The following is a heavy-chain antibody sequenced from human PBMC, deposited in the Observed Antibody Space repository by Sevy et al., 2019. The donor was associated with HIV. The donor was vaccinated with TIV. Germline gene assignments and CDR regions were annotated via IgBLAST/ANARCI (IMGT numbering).Heavy chain of an antibody. D-gene: IGHD2-15*01. CDR2: ISGIDDST. Sequence: GGSLRLSCAVSGFAFSTYAMSWVRQAPGKGLEWVSTISGIDDSTYYADSVKGRFTISRDNSKNTLYLQMNSLRAEDTAVYYCAKDFDCSGGSCWLGAFDIWGQRTMVTVSS. CDR1: GFAFSTYA. J-gene: IGHJ3*02. CDR3: AKDFDCSGGSCWLGAFDI. V-gene: IGHV3-23*01.